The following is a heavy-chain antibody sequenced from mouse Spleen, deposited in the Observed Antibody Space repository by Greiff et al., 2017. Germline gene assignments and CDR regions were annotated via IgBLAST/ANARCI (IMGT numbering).Heavy chain of an antibody. V-gene: IGHV1-15*01. CDR3: TGDYDAWFAY. J-gene: IGHJ3*01. CDR2: IDPETGGT. D-gene: IGHD2-4*01. CDR1: GYTFTDYE. Sequence: VQLQQSGAELVRPGASVTLSCKASGYTFTDYEMHWVKQTPVHGLEWIGAIDPETGGTAYNQKFKGKAILTADKSSSTAYMELRSLTSEDSAVYYCTGDYDAWFAYWGQGTLVTVSA.